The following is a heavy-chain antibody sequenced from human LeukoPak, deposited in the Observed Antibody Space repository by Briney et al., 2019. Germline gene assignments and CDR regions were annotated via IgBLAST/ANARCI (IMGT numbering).Heavy chain of an antibody. D-gene: IGHD3-16*01. CDR1: GFTFDYYA. CDR3: AKDLGVPGSPLDD. V-gene: IGHV3-43*02. CDR2: ISGDGGST. J-gene: IGHJ4*02. Sequence: GGSLRLSCAASGFTFDYYAMHWVRQAPGKGLEWVSLISGDGGSTHYADSVKGRFTISGDNSKNSLYLQMNSLRTEDIALYYCAKDLGVPGSPLDDWGQGTLVTVSS.